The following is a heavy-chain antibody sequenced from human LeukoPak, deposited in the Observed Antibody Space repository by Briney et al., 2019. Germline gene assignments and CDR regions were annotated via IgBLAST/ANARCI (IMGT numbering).Heavy chain of an antibody. Sequence: GGSLRLSCAASGFTFSSYWMHWVRQAPGKGLVWVSHINTDGRSTGHADSVKGRFTISRDNAKNTLYLQMNSLRAEGTAVYYCARPSAAGPYFDYWGQGTLVTVSS. CDR3: ARPSAAGPYFDY. J-gene: IGHJ4*02. D-gene: IGHD6-13*01. CDR1: GFTFSSYW. CDR2: INTDGRST. V-gene: IGHV3-74*01.